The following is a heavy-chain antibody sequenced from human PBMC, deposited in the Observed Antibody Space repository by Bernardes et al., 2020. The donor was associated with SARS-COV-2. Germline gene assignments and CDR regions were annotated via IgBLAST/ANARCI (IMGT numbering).Heavy chain of an antibody. CDR3: ARDLQECGGDCYHY. V-gene: IGHV3-74*01. D-gene: IGHD2-21*02. Sequence: GGSLRLSRVASGFSFSSYWMYWARQAPGKGLVWVSRISYNGRTTTYADSVKGRFTISRDNAKNTLYLQMNNLRAEDTAVYYCARDLQECGGDCYHYWGQGTLVTVSS. J-gene: IGHJ4*02. CDR1: GFSFSSYW. CDR2: ISYNGRTT.